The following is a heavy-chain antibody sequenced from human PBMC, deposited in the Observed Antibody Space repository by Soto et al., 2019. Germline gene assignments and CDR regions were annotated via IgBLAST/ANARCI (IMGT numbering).Heavy chain of an antibody. D-gene: IGHD3-22*01. CDR3: AKLYDSSYFDY. J-gene: IGHJ4*02. Sequence: GGSLRLSCVASGFTFSNFAMSWVRQAPGKGLEWVSGFSGSGGSTDYADSVKGRFTISRDNSKNTLYLQMNSLRAEDTAVYYCAKLYDSSYFDYWGQGTLVTVSS. CDR1: GFTFSNFA. CDR2: FSGSGGST. V-gene: IGHV3-23*01.